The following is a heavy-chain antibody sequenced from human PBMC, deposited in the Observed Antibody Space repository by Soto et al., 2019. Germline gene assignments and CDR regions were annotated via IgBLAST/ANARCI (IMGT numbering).Heavy chain of an antibody. CDR2: INPSGGNT. V-gene: IGHV1-46*01. D-gene: IGHD3-3*01. Sequence: ASVKVSCKASGYTFTSYNINWVRQAPGQGLEWMGIINPSGGNTSYAQKFQGRVTMTRGTSTSTAYMELSSLRSEDTAVYYCARKWTVGFDYDFWSGYSHDAFDIWGQGTMVTVSS. CDR3: ARKWTVGFDYDFWSGYSHDAFDI. J-gene: IGHJ3*02. CDR1: GYTFTSYN.